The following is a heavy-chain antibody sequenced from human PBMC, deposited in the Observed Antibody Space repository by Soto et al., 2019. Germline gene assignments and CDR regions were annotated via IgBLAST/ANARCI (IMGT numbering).Heavy chain of an antibody. D-gene: IGHD3-3*01. CDR3: VRDFYSIFGIFDY. CDR1: GFTFSSYW. V-gene: IGHV3-7*01. Sequence: GGSLRLSCAASGFTFSSYWMSWVRQAPGKGLEWVANIKQDGSEKYYVDSVKGRFTISRDNAKNSLYLQMNSLRAEDTAVYYCVRDFYSIFGIFDYWGQGTLVTVSS. CDR2: IKQDGSEK. J-gene: IGHJ4*02.